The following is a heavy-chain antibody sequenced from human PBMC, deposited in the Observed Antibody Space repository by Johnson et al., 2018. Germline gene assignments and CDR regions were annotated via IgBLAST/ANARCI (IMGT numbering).Heavy chain of an antibody. CDR1: GFTFRNYG. Sequence: VQPVESGGGLVKPGVSLRLSCAASGFTFRNYGMNWVRQAPGKGLEWISSISLGSRYIFYADAVKGRLTVSRDNAKNALYLQMTSLSDEDTAVYYCARPQRIVGARRGCCYGLDVWGQGTTLIVSS. V-gene: IGHV3-21*06. J-gene: IGHJ6*02. CDR2: ISLGSRYI. CDR3: ARPQRIVGARRGCCYGLDV. D-gene: IGHD1-26*01.